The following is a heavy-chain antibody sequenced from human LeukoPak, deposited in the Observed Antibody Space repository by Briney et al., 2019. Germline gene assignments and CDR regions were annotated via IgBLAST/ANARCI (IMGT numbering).Heavy chain of an antibody. CDR3: ATYGSGSFFDY. D-gene: IGHD3-10*01. Sequence: PGGSLRLSCAASGFTFSSYEMNWVRQAPGKGLEWVSYISSSGSTIYYADSVKGRFTISRDNAKNSLYLQMNSPRAEDTAVYYCATYGSGSFFDYWGQGTLVTVSS. CDR1: GFTFSSYE. CDR2: ISSSGSTI. J-gene: IGHJ4*02. V-gene: IGHV3-48*03.